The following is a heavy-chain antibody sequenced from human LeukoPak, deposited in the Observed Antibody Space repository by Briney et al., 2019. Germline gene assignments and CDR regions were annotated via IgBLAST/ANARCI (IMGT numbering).Heavy chain of an antibody. V-gene: IGHV3-9*01. J-gene: IGHJ6*02. CDR1: GFTFSSYA. Sequence: GGSLRLSCAASGFTFSSYAMSWVRQAPGKGLEWVSGISWNSGSIGYADSVKGRFTISRDNAKNSLYLQMNSLRAEDTALYYCAKVGRSWNYGMDVWGQGTTVTASS. CDR2: ISWNSGSI. D-gene: IGHD2-15*01. CDR3: AKVGRSWNYGMDV.